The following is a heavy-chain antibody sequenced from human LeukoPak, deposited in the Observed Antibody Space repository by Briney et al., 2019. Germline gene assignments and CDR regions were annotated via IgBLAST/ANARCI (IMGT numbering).Heavy chain of an antibody. J-gene: IGHJ4*02. CDR2: MYYRGTT. CDR1: GGSISSSSYH. D-gene: IGHD2-21*01. Sequence: SETLSLTCSVSGGSISSSSYHWGWILQSPGKGLEWIGSMYYRGTTYENSSLKSRLTLSIDTSNNQFSLKLTSVTAADTAVYYCAREYSRSVVAGSRPDLWGQGLLVTVSS. V-gene: IGHV4-39*02. CDR3: AREYSRSVVAGSRPDL.